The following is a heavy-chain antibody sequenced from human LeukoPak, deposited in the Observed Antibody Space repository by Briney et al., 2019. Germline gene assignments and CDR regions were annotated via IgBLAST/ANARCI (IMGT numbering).Heavy chain of an antibody. V-gene: IGHV1-8*01. J-gene: IGHJ6*03. CDR1: GYTLTSYD. D-gene: IGHD5-18*01. CDR3: ARGPTGYSYGYYYYYMDV. Sequence: ASVKVSCKASGYTLTSYDINWVRQATGQGLEWMGWMNPNSGNTGYAQKFQGRVTMTRNTSISTAYMELSSLRSEDTAVYYCARGPTGYSYGYYYYYMDVWGKGTTVTISS. CDR2: MNPNSGNT.